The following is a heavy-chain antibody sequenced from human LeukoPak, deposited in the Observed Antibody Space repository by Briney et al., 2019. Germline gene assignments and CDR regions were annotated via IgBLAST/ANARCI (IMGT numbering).Heavy chain of an antibody. CDR2: IRYDGTNK. CDR3: ARESCTSTSCFIRGWFDP. D-gene: IGHD2-2*01. V-gene: IGHV3-33*01. J-gene: IGHJ5*02. CDR1: GFTFSGYY. Sequence: PGGSLRLSCTASGFTFSGYYMHWVRQAPGKGLEWLAVIRYDGTNKFYADSVKDRFTISRDNPNKTLYLEMSSLRAEDTAVYFCARESCTSTSCFIRGWFDPWGQGTLVTVSS.